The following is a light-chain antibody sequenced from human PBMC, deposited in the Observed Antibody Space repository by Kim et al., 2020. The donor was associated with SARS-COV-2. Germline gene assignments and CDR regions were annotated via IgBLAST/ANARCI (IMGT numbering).Light chain of an antibody. V-gene: IGLV3-19*01. CDR2: GKN. CDR1: SLRSYY. CDR3: NSRETSAKHWM. Sequence: SSELTQDPAVSVALGQTVRITCQGDSLRSYYASWYQQKPGQAPVLVFYGKNNRPSGIPDRFSGSFSGNTASLTITAAQAEDEADYYCNSRETSAKHWMFGGGTQLTVL. J-gene: IGLJ3*02.